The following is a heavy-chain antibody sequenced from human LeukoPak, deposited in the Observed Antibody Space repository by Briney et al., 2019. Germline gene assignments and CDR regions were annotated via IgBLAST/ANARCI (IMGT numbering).Heavy chain of an antibody. V-gene: IGHV4-59*01. J-gene: IGHJ4*02. CDR1: GGSISSYY. CDR2: IYYSGST. D-gene: IGHD2-2*01. Sequence: SETLSLTCTVSGGSISSYYWSWLRQPPGKGLEGIGYIYYSGSTNYNPSLKSRVTISVDTSKNQFSLKLSSVTAADTAVYYCARDSASSTSAYFDYWGQGTLVTVSS. CDR3: ARDSASSTSAYFDY.